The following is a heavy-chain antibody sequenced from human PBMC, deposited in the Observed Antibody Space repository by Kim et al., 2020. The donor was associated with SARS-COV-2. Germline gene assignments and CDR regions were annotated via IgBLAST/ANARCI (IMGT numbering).Heavy chain of an antibody. CDR3: ARAGPRSFYDSSGYYYPHEYYFDY. J-gene: IGHJ4*02. CDR1: GFTVSSNY. Sequence: GGSLRLSCAASGFTVSSNYMSWVRQAPGKGLEWVSVIYSGGSTYYADSVKGRFTISRHNSKNTLYLQMNSLRAEDTAVYYCARAGPRSFYDSSGYYYPHEYYFDYWGQGTLVTVSS. CDR2: IYSGGST. V-gene: IGHV3-53*04. D-gene: IGHD3-22*01.